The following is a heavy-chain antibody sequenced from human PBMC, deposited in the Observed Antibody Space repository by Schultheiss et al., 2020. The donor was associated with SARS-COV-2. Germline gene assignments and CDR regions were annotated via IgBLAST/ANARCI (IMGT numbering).Heavy chain of an antibody. V-gene: IGHV1-18*01. CDR3: AKAGVSLALDY. CDR1: GYTFTSYG. D-gene: IGHD3-10*01. J-gene: IGHJ4*02. CDR2: ISAYNSIT. Sequence: ASVKVSCKASGYTFTSYGISWVRQAPGQGLEWMGWISAYNSITNYAQKLQGRVTMTTDTSTSTAYMGLRSLRSDDTAVYYCAKAGVSLALDYWGQGTLVTGSS.